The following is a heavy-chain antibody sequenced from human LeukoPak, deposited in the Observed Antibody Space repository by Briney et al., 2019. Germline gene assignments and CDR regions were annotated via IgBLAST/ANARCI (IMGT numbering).Heavy chain of an antibody. CDR2: ISSSGRSV. V-gene: IGHV3-48*03. CDR3: ASQWFGDFYFDY. CDR1: GFTFTNYE. J-gene: IGHJ4*02. D-gene: IGHD3-10*01. Sequence: GSLRLSCAASGFTFTNYEMNWVRQAPGKGRGGVSYISSSGRSVYYADSVKGRFTISRDNAKNSVYLQMNSLRAEDTAVYYCASQWFGDFYFDYWGQGTLVTVSS.